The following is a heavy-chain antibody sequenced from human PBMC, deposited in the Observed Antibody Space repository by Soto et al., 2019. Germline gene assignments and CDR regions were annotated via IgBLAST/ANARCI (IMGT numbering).Heavy chain of an antibody. V-gene: IGHV4-59*08. D-gene: IGHD3-22*01. J-gene: IGHJ3*01. Sequence: PSETLSLTCSVSGGSISTYYWTWIRRPTGKGLEWIGYIYYTWDTIYNPSLKSRVTISLDKSKNQFSLQLSSVTAADTAVYYCAKGRSSGYYRDGVDFWGQGTVVTVS. CDR2: IYYTWDT. CDR1: GGSISTYY. CDR3: AKGRSSGYYRDGVDF.